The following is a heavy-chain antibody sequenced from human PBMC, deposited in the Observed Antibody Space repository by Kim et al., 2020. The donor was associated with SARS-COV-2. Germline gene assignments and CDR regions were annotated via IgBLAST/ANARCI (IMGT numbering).Heavy chain of an antibody. Sequence: SQTLSLTCAISGDSVSSNSAAWNWIRQSPSRGLEWLGRTYYRSKWYNDYAVSVKSRITINPDTSKNQFSLQLNSVTPEDTAVYYCARDTTMVRGVIIARYYYYGMDVWGQGTTVTVSS. J-gene: IGHJ6*02. D-gene: IGHD3-10*01. CDR1: GDSVSSNSAA. CDR2: TYYRSKWYN. CDR3: ARDTTMVRGVIIARYYYYGMDV. V-gene: IGHV6-1*01.